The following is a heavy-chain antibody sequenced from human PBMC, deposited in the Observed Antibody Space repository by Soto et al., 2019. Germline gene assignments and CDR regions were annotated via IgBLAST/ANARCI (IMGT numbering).Heavy chain of an antibody. D-gene: IGHD4-17*01. J-gene: IGHJ6*03. V-gene: IGHV3-23*01. Sequence: EVPLLESGGGLVQPGGSLRLSCAASGFTFSSYAMSWVRQAPGKGLEWVSAISGSGGSTYYADSVKGRFTISRDNSKNTLYLQMNRLRAEDTAVYYCAKDDGDYYYYYYMDVWGKGTTVTVSS. CDR2: ISGSGGST. CDR3: AKDDGDYYYYYYMDV. CDR1: GFTFSSYA.